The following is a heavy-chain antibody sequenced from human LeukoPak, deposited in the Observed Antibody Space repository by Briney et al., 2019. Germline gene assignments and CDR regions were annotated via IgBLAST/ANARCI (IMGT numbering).Heavy chain of an antibody. D-gene: IGHD1-26*01. CDR1: GGSISSSTYY. Sequence: PSETLSLTCTVSGGSISSSTYYWAWIRQSPGKGLEWIGSITYSGSTYYNPSLESRVTISVDTSKNQFSLRLISVTAVDTAVYYCARQGVGATDCWGQGTLVTVSS. V-gene: IGHV4-39*01. CDR2: ITYSGST. J-gene: IGHJ4*02. CDR3: ARQGVGATDC.